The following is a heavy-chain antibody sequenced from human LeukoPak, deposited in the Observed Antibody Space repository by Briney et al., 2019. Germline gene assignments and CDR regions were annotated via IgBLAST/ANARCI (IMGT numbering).Heavy chain of an antibody. CDR1: GFTFSGHW. V-gene: IGHV3-7*01. Sequence: GGSLRLSCAASGFTFSGHWMSWVRQAPAKGLEWVAHMNGDGSQIYYMDFVKGRFTISRDNGKNSLYLQMNGLRAEDTAVYYCVSWGNSGNSWGQGTTVIVSS. D-gene: IGHD1-26*01. J-gene: IGHJ3*01. CDR2: MNGDGSQI. CDR3: VSWGNSGNS.